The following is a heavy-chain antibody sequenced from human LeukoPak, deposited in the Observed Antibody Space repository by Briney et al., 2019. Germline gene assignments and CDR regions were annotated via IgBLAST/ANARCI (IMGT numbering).Heavy chain of an antibody. CDR1: GKTFSSYG. J-gene: IGHJ6*02. D-gene: IGHD3-22*01. V-gene: IGHV3-30*02. CDR2: IRVGGGNK. Sequence: GSLRLSCAASGKTFSSYGMHWVRQAPGKGLEWVAFIRVGGGNKYYADSVKGRFTISRDDSKNTLYLQMNSLRPEDTAVYYCARANFYDNGGYYYVYYYYGMDVWGQGTTVTVSS. CDR3: ARANFYDNGGYYYVYYYYGMDV.